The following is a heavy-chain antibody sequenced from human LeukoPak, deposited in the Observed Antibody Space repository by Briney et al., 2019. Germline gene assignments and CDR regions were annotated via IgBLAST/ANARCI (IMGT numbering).Heavy chain of an antibody. CDR2: IYYSGST. CDR1: GSSISSSSYY. J-gene: IGHJ3*02. V-gene: IGHV4-39*07. D-gene: IGHD3-22*01. CDR3: ARSYYYDSSGYDAFDI. Sequence: SETLSLTCTVSGSSISSSSYYWGWIRQPPGKGLEWIGSIYYSGSTYYNPSLKSRVTISVDTSKNQFSLKLSSVTAADTAVYYCARSYYYDSSGYDAFDIWGQGTMVTVSS.